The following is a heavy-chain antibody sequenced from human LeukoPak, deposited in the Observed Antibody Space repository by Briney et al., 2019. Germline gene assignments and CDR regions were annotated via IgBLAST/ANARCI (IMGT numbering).Heavy chain of an antibody. V-gene: IGHV3-11*04. Sequence: SGGSLRLSCAASGFTFSDYYMSWIRQAPGKGLEWISYISSTGSNIYYADSVKGRFTISRDNAKNSLYLQMNSLRAEDAAVYYCARDSPYDYVWGSYRYYFDYWGQGTLVTVSS. J-gene: IGHJ4*02. D-gene: IGHD3-16*02. CDR3: ARDSPYDYVWGSYRYYFDY. CDR1: GFTFSDYY. CDR2: ISSTGSNI.